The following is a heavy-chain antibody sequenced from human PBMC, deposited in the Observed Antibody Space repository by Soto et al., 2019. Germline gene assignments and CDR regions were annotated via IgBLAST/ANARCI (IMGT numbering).Heavy chain of an antibody. Sequence: SETLSLTCAVSGGSISSGGYSWSWIRQPPGKGLEWIGYIYHSGSTYYNPSLKSRVTISVDRSKNQFSLKLSSVTAADTAVYYCARHGGYELVIWGRGTMVTVSS. CDR3: ARHGGYELVI. CDR1: GGSISSGGYS. J-gene: IGHJ3*02. D-gene: IGHD5-12*01. CDR2: IYHSGST. V-gene: IGHV4-30-2*01.